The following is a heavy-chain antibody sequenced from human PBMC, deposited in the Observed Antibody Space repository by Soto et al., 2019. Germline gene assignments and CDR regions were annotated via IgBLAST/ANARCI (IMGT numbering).Heavy chain of an antibody. Sequence: PGGSLRLSCAASGFTFSSYGMHWVRQAPGKGLEWVAVISYDGSNKYYADSVKGRFTISRDNSKNTLYLQMNSLRAEDTAVYYCAKSLDARYYYYYGMDAWGQGTTVTVSS. V-gene: IGHV3-30*18. CDR2: ISYDGSNK. J-gene: IGHJ6*02. CDR3: AKSLDARYYYYYGMDA. D-gene: IGHD2-2*01. CDR1: GFTFSSYG.